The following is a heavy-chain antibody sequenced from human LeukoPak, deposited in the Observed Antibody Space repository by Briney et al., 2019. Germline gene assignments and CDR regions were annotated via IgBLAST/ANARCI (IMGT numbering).Heavy chain of an antibody. Sequence: SETLSLTCAVYGGSFSGYYWSWIRQPPGKGLEWIGETNHSGSTNYNPSLKSRVTISVDTSKNQFSLKLSSVTAADTAVYYCATSPMWFGELFGSYYMDVWGKGTTVTISS. J-gene: IGHJ6*03. CDR3: ATSPMWFGELFGSYYMDV. CDR2: TNHSGST. V-gene: IGHV4-34*01. CDR1: GGSFSGYY. D-gene: IGHD3-10*01.